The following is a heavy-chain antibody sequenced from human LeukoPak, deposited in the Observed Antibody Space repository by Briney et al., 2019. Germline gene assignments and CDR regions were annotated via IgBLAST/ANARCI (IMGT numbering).Heavy chain of an antibody. CDR2: IKGDGSEK. D-gene: IGHD1-26*01. CDR1: GFTFSTSW. CDR3: ARGREWEPKVFDY. J-gene: IGHJ4*02. Sequence: GGSLRLSCAASGFTFSTSWMTWVRQAPGKGLEWVADIKGDGSEKRHVDSVKGRFTISRDNAKNSLYLQMNSLRAEDTAVYYCARGREWEPKVFDYWGQGTLVTVSS. V-gene: IGHV3-7*03.